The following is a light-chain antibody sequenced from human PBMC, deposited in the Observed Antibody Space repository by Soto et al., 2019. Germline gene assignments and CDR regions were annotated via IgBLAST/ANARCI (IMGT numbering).Light chain of an antibody. J-gene: IGLJ2*01. CDR2: DVT. V-gene: IGLV2-14*03. Sequence: QSASVSGSPGQSITISCTGSSSDVGGYNYVSWYQQYPGKAPKLMIYDVTNRPSGVSNRFSGSKSGNTASLTISGLQAEDEGDYFCSSYASNRDVIFGGGTQLTVL. CDR1: SSDVGGYNY. CDR3: SSYASNRDVI.